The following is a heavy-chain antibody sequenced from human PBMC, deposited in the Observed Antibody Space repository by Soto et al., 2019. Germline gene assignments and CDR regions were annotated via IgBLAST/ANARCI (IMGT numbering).Heavy chain of an antibody. CDR3: ARNRNDFWSGYYTGCMDV. Sequence: ESGGGVVQPGRSLRLSCAASGFTFSSYAMHWVRQAPGKGLEWVAVISYDGSNKYYADSVKGRFTISRDNSKNTLYLQMNSLRAEDTAVYYCARNRNDFWSGYYTGCMDVWGQGTTVTVSS. D-gene: IGHD3-3*01. J-gene: IGHJ6*02. CDR2: ISYDGSNK. V-gene: IGHV3-30-3*01. CDR1: GFTFSSYA.